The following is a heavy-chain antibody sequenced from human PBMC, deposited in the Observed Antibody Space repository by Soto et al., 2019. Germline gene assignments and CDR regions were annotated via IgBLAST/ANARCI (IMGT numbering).Heavy chain of an antibody. CDR3: ARRERRIQLWASPYYGMDV. CDR2: INHSGST. Sequence: SETLSLTCAVYGGSFSGYYWSWIRQPPGKGLEWIGEINHSGSTNYNPSLKSRVTISVDTSKNQFSLKLSSVTAADTAVYYCARRERRIQLWASPYYGMDVWGKGTTVTVSS. V-gene: IGHV4-34*01. J-gene: IGHJ6*04. D-gene: IGHD5-18*01. CDR1: GGSFSGYY.